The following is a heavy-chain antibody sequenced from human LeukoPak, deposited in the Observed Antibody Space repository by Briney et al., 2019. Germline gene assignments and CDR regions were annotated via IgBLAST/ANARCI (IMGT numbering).Heavy chain of an antibody. CDR3: AKITPPRAGSSGFLQP. CDR1: GFTFSDYW. D-gene: IGHD4-23*01. CDR2: VNNDGSST. V-gene: IGHV3-74*01. Sequence: PGGSLRLSCAASGFTFSDYWMHWVRQAPGKGLVWVSRVNNDGSSTVYADSVKGRFTISRDNAKNTVYLQMNSLRGEDTAVYYCAKITPPRAGSSGFLQPWGQGTLVPVPS. J-gene: IGHJ5*02.